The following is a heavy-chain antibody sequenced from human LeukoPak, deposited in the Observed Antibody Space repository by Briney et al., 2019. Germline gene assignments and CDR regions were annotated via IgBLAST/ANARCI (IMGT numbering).Heavy chain of an antibody. J-gene: IGHJ6*04. CDR1: GFTFSTYW. CDR2: IKEDGGEK. V-gene: IGHV3-7*01. CDR3: GVVV. Sequence: GGSLRLSCAASGFTFSTYWMSWVRQAPGKGLEWLANIKEDGGEKYYVDSVEGRFTISRDNARNSLYLQMNSLRVEDTAVYYCGVVVWGKGTTVTVSS.